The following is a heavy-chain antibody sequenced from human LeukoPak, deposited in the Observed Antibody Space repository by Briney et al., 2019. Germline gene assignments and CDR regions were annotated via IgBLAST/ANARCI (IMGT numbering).Heavy chain of an antibody. V-gene: IGHV3-21*01. D-gene: IGHD5-12*01. Sequence: KPGGSLRLSCAASGFTFSSYSMNWVRQAPGKWLEWVSSISSSSSYIYYADSVKGRFTISRDNAKNSLYLQMNSLRAEDTAVYYCARHSGRIVSDAFDIWGQGTMVTVSS. J-gene: IGHJ3*02. CDR2: ISSSSSYI. CDR1: GFTFSSYS. CDR3: ARHSGRIVSDAFDI.